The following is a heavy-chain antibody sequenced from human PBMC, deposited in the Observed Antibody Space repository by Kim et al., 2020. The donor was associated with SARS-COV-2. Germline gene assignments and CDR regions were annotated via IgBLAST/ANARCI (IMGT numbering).Heavy chain of an antibody. V-gene: IGHV1-8*01. CDR2: MNPNSGNT. Sequence: ASVKVSCKASGYTFTSYDINWVRQATGQGLEWMGWMNPNSGNTGYAQKFQGRVTMTRNTSISTAYMELSSLRSEDTAVYYCARGMRYRGYSSSSGTVLYYFDYWGQGTLVTVSS. D-gene: IGHD6-6*01. J-gene: IGHJ4*02. CDR3: ARGMRYRGYSSSSGTVLYYFDY. CDR1: GYTFTSYD.